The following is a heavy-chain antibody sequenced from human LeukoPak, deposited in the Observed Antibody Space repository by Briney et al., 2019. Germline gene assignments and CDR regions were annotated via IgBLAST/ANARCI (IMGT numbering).Heavy chain of an antibody. CDR1: GFIFSNYG. Sequence: GGSLRLSCVASGFIFSNYGVHWVRQAPGKGLEWVANIKQDGSDKYYVDSVKGRFTISRDNAKNSLYLQMNSLRAEDTAVYYCARAHSSGYFWAYYFDYWGQGTLVTVSS. J-gene: IGHJ4*02. D-gene: IGHD3-22*01. CDR2: IKQDGSDK. CDR3: ARAHSSGYFWAYYFDY. V-gene: IGHV3-7*03.